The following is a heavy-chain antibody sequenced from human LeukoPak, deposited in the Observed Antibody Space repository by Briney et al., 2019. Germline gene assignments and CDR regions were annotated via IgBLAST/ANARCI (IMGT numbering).Heavy chain of an antibody. J-gene: IGHJ4*02. CDR1: GYNFISYW. CDR3: ARQIDGGYSSGWYRGAFDY. Sequence: EESLKISCKGSGYNFISYWIGWVRQMPGKGLEWMGIIYPGDSDTRYSPSFQGQVTISADKSISTAYLQWSSLKASDTAMYYCARQIDGGYSSGWYRGAFDYWGQGTLVTVSS. D-gene: IGHD6-19*01. V-gene: IGHV5-51*01. CDR2: IYPGDSDT.